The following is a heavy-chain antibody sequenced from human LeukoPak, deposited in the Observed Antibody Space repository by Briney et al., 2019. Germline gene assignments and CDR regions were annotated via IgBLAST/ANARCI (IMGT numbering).Heavy chain of an antibody. J-gene: IGHJ4*02. Sequence: GGSLRLSCAASGFIFSSYYTSWVRQAPGKGLECVAHKNPDGGQEPCVDSVKGRFTVSRDNAKNSVFLQMNGLRVEDTAMYYCARWRGQQSEFDLWGQGTLVTVSS. CDR3: ARWRGQQSEFDL. CDR1: GFIFSSYY. V-gene: IGHV3-7*01. CDR2: KNPDGGQE. D-gene: IGHD6-13*01.